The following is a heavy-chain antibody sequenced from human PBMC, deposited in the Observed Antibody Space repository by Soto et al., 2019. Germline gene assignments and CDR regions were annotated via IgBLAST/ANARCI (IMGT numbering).Heavy chain of an antibody. J-gene: IGHJ4*02. Sequence: GGSLRLSCAASGFTFSSYAMSWVRQAPGKGLEWVSAISGSGGSTYYADSVKGRFTISRDNSKNTLYLQMNSLRAEDTAVYYCAKGYGVSRAQYYFDYWGQGTLVTVSS. CDR1: GFTFSSYA. CDR3: AKGYGVSRAQYYFDY. D-gene: IGHD4-17*01. CDR2: ISGSGGST. V-gene: IGHV3-23*01.